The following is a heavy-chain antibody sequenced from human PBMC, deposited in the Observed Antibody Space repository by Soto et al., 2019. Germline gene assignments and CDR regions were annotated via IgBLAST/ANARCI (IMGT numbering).Heavy chain of an antibody. CDR2: ITFDGGSK. D-gene: IGHD5-12*01. J-gene: IGHJ4*02. CDR3: AKALYSGYAIAVFDF. CDR1: GFNLSNYA. V-gene: IGHV3-30*02. Sequence: PGGSLRLSCVASGFNLSNYALHWVRRTPGKGLEWVSLITFDGGSKFYGDSVKGRFAISRDNSKNTLYLQMKSLRPEDTAVYYCAKALYSGYAIAVFDFWGQGTPFTVSS.